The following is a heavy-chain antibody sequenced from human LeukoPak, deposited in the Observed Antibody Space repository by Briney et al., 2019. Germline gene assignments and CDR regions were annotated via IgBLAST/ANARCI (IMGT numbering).Heavy chain of an antibody. V-gene: IGHV3-48*01. Sequence: GGSLRLSCAASGFTFSSYSMNWVRQAPGKGLEWVSYISSSSSTIYYADSVKGRFTISRDNAKNSLYLQMNSLRAEDTAVYYCARVFIGDYGDYQFDYWGQGTLVSVSS. CDR3: ARVFIGDYGDYQFDY. CDR1: GFTFSSYS. J-gene: IGHJ4*02. CDR2: ISSSSSTI. D-gene: IGHD4-17*01.